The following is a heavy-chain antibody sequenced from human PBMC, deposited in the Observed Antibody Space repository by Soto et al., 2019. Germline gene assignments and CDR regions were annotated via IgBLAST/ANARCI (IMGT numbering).Heavy chain of an antibody. CDR2: ISGSAGST. Sequence: PGESLKISCAASGFTFSSYAMSWVRQAPGKGLEWVSAISGSAGSTYYADSVKGRFTISKDNSRNTLYLQMNSLRAEDTAVYYCAKDGSNYDILTGYYFGRFDPWGQGTLVTVSS. CDR3: AKDGSNYDILTGYYFGRFDP. CDR1: GFTFSSYA. V-gene: IGHV3-23*01. D-gene: IGHD3-9*01. J-gene: IGHJ5*02.